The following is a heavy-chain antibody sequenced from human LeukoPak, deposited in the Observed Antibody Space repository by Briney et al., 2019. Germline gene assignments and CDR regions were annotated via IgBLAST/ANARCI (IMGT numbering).Heavy chain of an antibody. V-gene: IGHV1-18*01. Sequence: ASVKVSCKASGYTFTNYGINWVRQAPGQGLEWMGWISAYNGNTNYAQKLQGRVTMTTDTSTSTAYMELRSLRSDDTAVYYCARDLDQYSGRFGGFGHDFWGQGTLVTISS. J-gene: IGHJ4*02. CDR3: ARDLDQYSGRFGGFGHDF. D-gene: IGHD1-26*01. CDR2: ISAYNGNT. CDR1: GYTFTNYG.